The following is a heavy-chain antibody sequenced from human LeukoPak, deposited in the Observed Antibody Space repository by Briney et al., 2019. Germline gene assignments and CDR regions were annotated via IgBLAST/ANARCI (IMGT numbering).Heavy chain of an antibody. D-gene: IGHD6-6*01. Sequence: SQTLSLTCAVYGGSFSGYYCSWIRQPPGKGLEWIGEINHSGSTNYNPSLKSRVTISVDTSKNQFSLKLSSVTAADTAVYYCARYSSSSAFDYWGQGTLVTVSS. J-gene: IGHJ4*02. CDR2: INHSGST. CDR3: ARYSSSSAFDY. V-gene: IGHV4-34*01. CDR1: GGSFSGYY.